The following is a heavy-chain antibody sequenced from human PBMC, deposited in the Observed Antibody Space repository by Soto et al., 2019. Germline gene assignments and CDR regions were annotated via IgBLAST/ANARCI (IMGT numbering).Heavy chain of an antibody. CDR2: ISYDGSNK. V-gene: IGHV3-30-3*01. Sequence: GGSLRLSCAASGFTFSSYAMHWVRQAPGKGLEWVAVISYDGSNKYYADSVKGRFTISRDNSKNTLYLQMNSLRAEDTAVYYCARDPNYYNSSGYYGMDVWGQGTTVTVSS. D-gene: IGHD3-22*01. J-gene: IGHJ6*02. CDR1: GFTFSSYA. CDR3: ARDPNYYNSSGYYGMDV.